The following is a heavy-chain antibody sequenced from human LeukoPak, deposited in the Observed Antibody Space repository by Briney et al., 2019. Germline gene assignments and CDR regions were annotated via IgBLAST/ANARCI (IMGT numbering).Heavy chain of an antibody. D-gene: IGHD5-12*01. CDR1: GGSISSYY. CDR2: IYYSGST. V-gene: IGHV4-59*01. CDR3: ARDKSGYDFEGAFDY. J-gene: IGHJ4*02. Sequence: SETLSLTCTVSGGSISSYYWSWIRQPPGKGLEWIGYIYYSGSTNYNPSLKSRVTISVDTSKNQFSLKLSSVTAADTAVYYCARDKSGYDFEGAFDYWGQGTLVTVPS.